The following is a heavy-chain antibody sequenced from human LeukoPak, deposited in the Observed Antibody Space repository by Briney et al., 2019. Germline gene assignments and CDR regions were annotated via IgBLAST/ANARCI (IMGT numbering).Heavy chain of an antibody. CDR1: GYTLTELS. D-gene: IGHD6-19*01. Sequence: ASVKVSCKVSGYTLTELSMHWVRQAPGKGLEWMGGFDPEDGETIYAQKFQGRVTMTEDTSTDTAYMELSSLRSEDTAVYYCARDQTVAGSTFFDYWGQGTLVTVSS. J-gene: IGHJ4*02. V-gene: IGHV1-24*01. CDR2: FDPEDGET. CDR3: ARDQTVAGSTFFDY.